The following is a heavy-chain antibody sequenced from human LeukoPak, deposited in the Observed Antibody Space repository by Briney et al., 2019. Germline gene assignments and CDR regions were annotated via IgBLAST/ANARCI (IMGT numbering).Heavy chain of an antibody. D-gene: IGHD6-19*01. CDR1: GLTFNVSA. Sequence: GGSLSLSCAASGLTFNVSAMLWLPQASGKGREGVGRIRRKANSYATGYATSVKGRFTISSDDSKNTAYLQRNSLKTEDTAVYYCTRRAVDPFSADIWGKGKMVSV. J-gene: IGHJ3*02. CDR3: TRRAVDPFSADI. V-gene: IGHV3-73*01. CDR2: IRRKANSYAT.